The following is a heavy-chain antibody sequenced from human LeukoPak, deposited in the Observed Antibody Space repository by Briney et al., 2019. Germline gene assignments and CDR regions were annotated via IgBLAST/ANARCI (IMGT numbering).Heavy chain of an antibody. CDR3: ARLSDFYYYGMDV. CDR1: GVSISSYY. J-gene: IGHJ6*02. CDR2: IYYSEST. V-gene: IGHV4-59*08. Sequence: SETLSLTCTVSGVSISSYYWSWIRQPPGKGLEWIGYIYYSESTNYNPSLKSRVTISVDTSKNQFSLKLSSVTAADTAVYYCARLSDFYYYGMDVWGQGTTVTVSS.